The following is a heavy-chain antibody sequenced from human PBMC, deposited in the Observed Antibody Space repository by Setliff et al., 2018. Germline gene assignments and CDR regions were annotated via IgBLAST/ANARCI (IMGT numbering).Heavy chain of an antibody. V-gene: IGHV1-46*01. CDR2: INPGGGSA. D-gene: IGHD6-13*01. Sequence: VASVKVSCKASGYTFAGYYMHWVRQAPGQGLEWMGIINPGGGSASYAEKFQGRVTMTRDTSTSTFYMEVNILRSDDTAVYYCARGGMAAANRKGVFEYWGQGTLVTVSS. CDR3: ARGGMAAANRKGVFEY. CDR1: GYTFAGYY. J-gene: IGHJ4*02.